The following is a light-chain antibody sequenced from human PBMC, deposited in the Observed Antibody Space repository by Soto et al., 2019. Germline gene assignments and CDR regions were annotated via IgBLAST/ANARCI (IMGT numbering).Light chain of an antibody. J-gene: IGKJ1*01. V-gene: IGKV3-20*01. CDR2: GAS. Sequence: DIVLTPSPGTLCLSPGARATLSCRASQIVNSSYLAWYQQRPGQAPRLLIYGASSRATGIPDGFSGSGSGTDFTLTISRLVPEDFAVYYCQQYGDSPWTFGQGTKVDNK. CDR3: QQYGDSPWT. CDR1: QIVNSSY.